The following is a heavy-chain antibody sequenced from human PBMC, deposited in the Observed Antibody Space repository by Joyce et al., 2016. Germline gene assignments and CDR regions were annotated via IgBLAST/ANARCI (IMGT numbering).Heavy chain of an antibody. Sequence: QVQLVESGGGVVQPGGSLRLSCTTSGFTLSRYGMYWVRQAPGKGLEWVAVMWYDGSNEYYADSVKGRFSISRDNSKNTVYLQMNSLRAEDTAVYYCTRCPGGGWYNPPDYWGQGTLVTVSS. CDR3: TRCPGGGWYNPPDY. CDR2: MWYDGSNE. CDR1: GFTLSRYG. J-gene: IGHJ4*02. V-gene: IGHV3-33*01. D-gene: IGHD6-19*01.